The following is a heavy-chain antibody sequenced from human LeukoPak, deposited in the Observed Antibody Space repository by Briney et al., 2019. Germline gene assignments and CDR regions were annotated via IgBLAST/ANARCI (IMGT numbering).Heavy chain of an antibody. V-gene: IGHV3-7*01. J-gene: IGHJ4*02. CDR3: AYTNNLKY. CDR2: IKHDGSEK. D-gene: IGHD3-16*01. CDR1: GLTLSGQW. Sequence: GGSLRLSCAASGLTLSGQWMNWVRQAPGQGLEWVANIKHDGSEKYYVDSVKGRFTISRADAKNSLSLQMNSVRAEDTAVYYCAYTNNLKYWGQGTLVTVS.